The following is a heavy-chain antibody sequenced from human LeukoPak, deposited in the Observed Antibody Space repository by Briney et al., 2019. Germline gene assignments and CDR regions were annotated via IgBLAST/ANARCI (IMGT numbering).Heavy chain of an antibody. J-gene: IGHJ5*02. CDR1: GDSVSSNSAA. V-gene: IGHV6-1*01. Sequence: LQTLSLTCAISGDSVSSNSAAWNWIRQSPSRGLEWLGRTYYRSKWYNDYAVSVKSRITINPATSKNQFSLQLNSVTPEDTAVYYCARDPWTYCSGGSCYSGNNWFDPWGQGTLVTVSS. CDR2: TYYRSKWYN. CDR3: ARDPWTYCSGGSCYSGNNWFDP. D-gene: IGHD2-15*01.